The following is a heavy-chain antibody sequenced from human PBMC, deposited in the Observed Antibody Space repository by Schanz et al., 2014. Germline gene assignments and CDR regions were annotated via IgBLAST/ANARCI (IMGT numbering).Heavy chain of an antibody. CDR2: ISGSGGST. D-gene: IGHD2-15*01. CDR1: GFTLSNSD. J-gene: IGHJ4*02. V-gene: IGHV3-23*04. Sequence: EVQLVESGGGLVQPGGSLRLSCAASGFTLSNSDMHWVRQGTGKGLEWVSGISGSGGSTYYADSVKGRFTISRDNSKNTLYLQMNTLRAEDTAVYYCARDRGYCSGGSCLTFDYWGQGTLVTVSS. CDR3: ARDRGYCSGGSCLTFDY.